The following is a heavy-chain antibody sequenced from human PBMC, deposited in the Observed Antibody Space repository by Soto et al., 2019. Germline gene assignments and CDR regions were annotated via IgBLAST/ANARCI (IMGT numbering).Heavy chain of an antibody. Sequence: SETLSLTCTVSGGSISSYYWSWIRQPPGKGLEWIGYIYYSGSTNYNPSLKSRVTISVDTSKNQFSLKLSSVTAADTAVYYCARAGSVVAAIPNNWFDPWGQGTLVTVSS. CDR1: GGSISSYY. CDR2: IYYSGST. CDR3: ARAGSVVAAIPNNWFDP. J-gene: IGHJ5*02. V-gene: IGHV4-59*01. D-gene: IGHD2-15*01.